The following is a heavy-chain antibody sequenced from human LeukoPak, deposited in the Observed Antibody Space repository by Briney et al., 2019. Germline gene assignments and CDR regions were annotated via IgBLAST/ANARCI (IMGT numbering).Heavy chain of an antibody. V-gene: IGHV4-4*07. CDR3: ARDSYYDSSGHHYYYYYMDV. Sequence: PSETLSLTCTVSGGSISSYYWSWTRQPAGKGLEWIGRVYTSGSTNYNPSLKSRVTMSVDTSKNQFSLKLSSVTAADTAVYYCARDSYYDSSGHHYYYYYMDVWGKGTTVTISS. J-gene: IGHJ6*03. CDR2: VYTSGST. D-gene: IGHD3-22*01. CDR1: GGSISSYY.